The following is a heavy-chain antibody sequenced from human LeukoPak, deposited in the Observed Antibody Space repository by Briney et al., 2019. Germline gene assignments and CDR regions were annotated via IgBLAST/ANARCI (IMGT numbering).Heavy chain of an antibody. D-gene: IGHD3-10*01. CDR3: ARSKLRFGESTLFDY. J-gene: IGHJ4*02. Sequence: GAPVKVSCKASGGTFSSYAISWVRQAPGQGLEWMGGIIPIFGTANYAQKFQGRVTITADESTSTAYMELSSLRSEDTAVYYCARSKLRFGESTLFDYWGQGTLVTVSS. CDR2: IIPIFGTA. CDR1: GGTFSSYA. V-gene: IGHV1-69*13.